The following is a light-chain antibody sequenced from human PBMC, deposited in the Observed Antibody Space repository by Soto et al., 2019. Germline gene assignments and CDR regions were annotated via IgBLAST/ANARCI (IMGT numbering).Light chain of an antibody. CDR3: LQDYAFPYT. Sequence: AILMTQSPSSLSASVGDRVTITCRASQGIRNDLGWYQQKPGKAPKLLIYAATSLQSGVPSSFSGSGSGTDFTLTIASLQPEDFATYFCLQDYAFPYTFGQGTKLEIK. J-gene: IGKJ2*01. CDR1: QGIRND. CDR2: AAT. V-gene: IGKV1-6*01.